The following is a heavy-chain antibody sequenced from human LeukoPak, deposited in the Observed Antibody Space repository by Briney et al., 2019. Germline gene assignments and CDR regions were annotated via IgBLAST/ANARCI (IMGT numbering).Heavy chain of an antibody. D-gene: IGHD3-10*01. V-gene: IGHV4-38-2*02. CDR3: ARGKPSYGSGTYYRPLEPNYMDV. CDR1: GYSISSGYY. CDR2: IYHIGST. Sequence: SETLSLTCTVSGYSISSGYYWGWIRQPPGKGLEWIGSIYHIGSTYDNPSLKSRLTISVDTSRNQFSLKLSSVTAADTAVYYCARGKPSYGSGTYYRPLEPNYMDVWGKGTTVTVSS. J-gene: IGHJ6*03.